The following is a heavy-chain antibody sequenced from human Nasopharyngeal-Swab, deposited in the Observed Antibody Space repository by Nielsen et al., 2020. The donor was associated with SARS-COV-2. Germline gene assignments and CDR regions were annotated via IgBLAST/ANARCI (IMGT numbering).Heavy chain of an antibody. CDR2: ISGSGGST. J-gene: IGHJ6*02. V-gene: IGHV3-23*01. D-gene: IGHD5-12*01. CDR3: AKDRDSGDDSDDYYHYYGMDV. CDR1: GFTFSSYA. Sequence: GGSLRLSCAASGFTFSSYAMSWVRQAPGKGLEWVSAISGSGGSTYYADSVKGRFTISRDNSKNTLYLQMNSLRAEDTAVYYCAKDRDSGDDSDDYYHYYGMDVWGQGTTVTVFS.